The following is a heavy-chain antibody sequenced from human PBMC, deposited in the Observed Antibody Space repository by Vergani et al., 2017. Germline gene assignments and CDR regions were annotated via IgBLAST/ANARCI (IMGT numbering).Heavy chain of an antibody. CDR1: GGSISSGSYY. J-gene: IGHJ5*02. Sequence: QVQLQESGPGLVKPSQTLSLTCTVSGGSISSGSYYWSWIRQPAGKGLEWIGRIYTSGSTNYNPSLKSRVTISVDTSKNQFSLKLSSVTAADTAVYYCARGEWLRTGHNWFDPWGQGTLVTVSS. D-gene: IGHD5-12*01. CDR2: IYTSGST. CDR3: ARGEWLRTGHNWFDP. V-gene: IGHV4-61*02.